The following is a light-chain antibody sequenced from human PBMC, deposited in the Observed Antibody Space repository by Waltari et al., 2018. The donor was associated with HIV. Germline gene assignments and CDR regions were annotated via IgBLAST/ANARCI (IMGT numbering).Light chain of an antibody. CDR1: QSILHSNGYNY. V-gene: IGKV2-28*01. Sequence: DRVMSTSPLSPPVTHGALASISCSSCQSILHSNGYNYLEWYLQTPGQSPQHLIFLGSKRASGVPDRFSGSGSGTDFTLKISRVEAEDVGVYYCMEALQPPFTFGPGTKLDIK. CDR2: LGS. CDR3: MEALQPPFT. J-gene: IGKJ3*01.